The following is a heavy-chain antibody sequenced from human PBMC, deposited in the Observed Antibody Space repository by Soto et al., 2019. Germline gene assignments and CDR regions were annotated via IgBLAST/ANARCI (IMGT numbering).Heavy chain of an antibody. V-gene: IGHV4-4*02. CDR2: IYHSGST. CDR1: GGSISSSNW. D-gene: IGHD6-19*01. J-gene: IGHJ4*02. CDR3: ARSSGWYRDFDY. Sequence: SETLSLTCAVSGGSISSSNWWSWGRQPPGKGREWIGEIYHSGSTNYNPSLKSRVTISVDKSKNQFSLKLSSVTAADTAVYYCARSSGWYRDFDYWGQGTLVTVSS.